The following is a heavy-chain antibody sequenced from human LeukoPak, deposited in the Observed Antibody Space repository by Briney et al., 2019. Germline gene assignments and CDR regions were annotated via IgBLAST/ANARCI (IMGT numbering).Heavy chain of an antibody. CDR1: GFTFSTYA. Sequence: GALRLSCAASGFTFSTYAMSWVRQAPGKGLEWVSAISGSGGSTYYADSVKGRFTISRDNSKNTLYLQMNSLRAEDTAVYYCAKGSQGYSYGIGGEFDYWGQGTLVTVSS. D-gene: IGHD5-18*01. CDR3: AKGSQGYSYGIGGEFDY. V-gene: IGHV3-23*01. J-gene: IGHJ4*02. CDR2: ISGSGGST.